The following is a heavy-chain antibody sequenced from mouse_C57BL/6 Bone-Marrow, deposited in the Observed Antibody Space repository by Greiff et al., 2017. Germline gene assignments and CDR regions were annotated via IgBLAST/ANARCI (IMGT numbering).Heavy chain of an antibody. CDR3: ALRGNYYGSSPFYFDY. V-gene: IGHV1-42*01. CDR1: GYSFTGYY. D-gene: IGHD1-1*01. CDR2: INPSTGGT. J-gene: IGHJ2*01. Sequence: EVQLQQSGPELVKPGASVKISCKASGYSFTGYYMNWVKQSPEKSLEWIGEINPSTGGTTYNQKFKAKATLTVDKSSSTAYMQLKSLTSEDSAVSYCALRGNYYGSSPFYFDYWGQGTTLTVSS.